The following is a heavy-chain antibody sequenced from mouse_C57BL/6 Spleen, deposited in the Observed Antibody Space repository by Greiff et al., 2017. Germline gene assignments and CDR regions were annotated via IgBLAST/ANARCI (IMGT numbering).Heavy chain of an antibody. CDR3: TRDYDYDGFAY. V-gene: IGHV14-4*01. CDR2: IDPENGDT. J-gene: IGHJ3*01. CDR1: GFNIKDDY. Sequence: EVQLQQSGAELVRPGASVKLSCTASGFNIKDDYMHWVKQRPEQGLEWIGWIDPENGDTEYASTVQGKATITADTSSNTAYLQLSSLTSEDTAVYYCTRDYDYDGFAYWGQGTLVTVSA. D-gene: IGHD2-4*01.